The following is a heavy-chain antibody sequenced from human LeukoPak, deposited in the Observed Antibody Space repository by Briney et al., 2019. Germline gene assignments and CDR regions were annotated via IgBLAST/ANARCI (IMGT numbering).Heavy chain of an antibody. D-gene: IGHD6-6*01. CDR2: IYYDGTT. Sequence: SETLSLTCSVSGVSISNYCWSWLRQPPGKGLEGIAFIYYDGTTNYNPSLTSRGTISVDTSKNQYSLNLISVTPADTAVYYCARGGASSKFFDAWGQGILVTVSS. J-gene: IGHJ4*02. V-gene: IGHV4-59*01. CDR1: GVSISNYC. CDR3: ARGGASSKFFDA.